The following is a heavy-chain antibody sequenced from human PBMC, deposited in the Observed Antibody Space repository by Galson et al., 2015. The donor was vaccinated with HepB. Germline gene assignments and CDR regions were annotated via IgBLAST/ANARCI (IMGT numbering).Heavy chain of an antibody. D-gene: IGHD4-11*01. CDR2: IIPILGIA. CDR3: AGPLTTGRHYYYYLDV. J-gene: IGHJ6*03. V-gene: IGHV1-69*10. CDR1: GGTFSSYA. Sequence: SVKVSCKASGGTFSSYAISWVRQAPGQGLEWMGGIIPILGIANYAQKFQGRVTITADKSTSTAYMELSSLRSEDTAVYYCAGPLTTGRHYYYYLDVGGKGTTVTVSS.